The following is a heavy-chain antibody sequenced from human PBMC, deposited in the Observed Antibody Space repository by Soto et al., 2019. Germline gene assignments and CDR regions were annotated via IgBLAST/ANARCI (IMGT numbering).Heavy chain of an antibody. Sequence: ASVKVSCKASGFTFTSYYIHWVRQAPGQGLEWMGWINPITGGTNYAPKFQGRVTMTRDTSITTAYMELSRLRSDDTAVYYCARNYYDSSDRDYLDYWGQGTPVTVSS. J-gene: IGHJ4*02. V-gene: IGHV1-2*02. D-gene: IGHD3-22*01. CDR2: INPITGGT. CDR3: ARNYYDSSDRDYLDY. CDR1: GFTFTSYY.